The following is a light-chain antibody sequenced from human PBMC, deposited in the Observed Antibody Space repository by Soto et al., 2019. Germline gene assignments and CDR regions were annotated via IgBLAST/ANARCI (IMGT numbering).Light chain of an antibody. CDR2: GTS. CDR1: QSVSSSY. Sequence: EIVLTQSPGTLSLSPGERGTLSCRASQSVSSSYLAWYQQKPGQAHRLLIYGTSSRATGIPDRFSGSGSGTDFTLTITRLEPEDFAVYYCQQYGSSQITFGGGTRVEIK. J-gene: IGKJ4*01. V-gene: IGKV3-20*01. CDR3: QQYGSSQIT.